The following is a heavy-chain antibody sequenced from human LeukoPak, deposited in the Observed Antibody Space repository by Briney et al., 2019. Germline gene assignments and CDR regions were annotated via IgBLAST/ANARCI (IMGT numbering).Heavy chain of an antibody. J-gene: IGHJ5*02. D-gene: IGHD2-2*01. Sequence: GRSLRLSCAASGFTFSSYGMHWVRQAPGKGLEWVAVIWYDGSNKYYADSVKGRFTISRDNSKNTLYLQMNSLRAEDTAVYYCAKDGAAYCSSTSCYGDNWFDPWGQGILVTVSS. CDR3: AKDGAAYCSSTSCYGDNWFDP. V-gene: IGHV3-33*06. CDR1: GFTFSSYG. CDR2: IWYDGSNK.